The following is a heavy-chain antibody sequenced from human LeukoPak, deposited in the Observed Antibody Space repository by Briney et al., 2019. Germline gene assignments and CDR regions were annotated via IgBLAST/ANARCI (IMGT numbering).Heavy chain of an antibody. D-gene: IGHD6-13*01. CDR1: GYSFTSYW. CDR3: ARLGPLPGIAAEFDY. Sequence: GESLKISCKGSGYSFTSYWIGWVRQMPGKGLEWMGIIYPGDSDTRYSPSFQGQVTISADKSISTAYLQWSSLKASDTAMHYCARLGPLPGIAAEFDYWGQGTLVTVSS. V-gene: IGHV5-51*01. CDR2: IYPGDSDT. J-gene: IGHJ4*02.